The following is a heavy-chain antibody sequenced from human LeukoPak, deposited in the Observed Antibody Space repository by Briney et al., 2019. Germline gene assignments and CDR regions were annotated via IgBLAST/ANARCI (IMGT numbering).Heavy chain of an antibody. D-gene: IGHD6-19*01. J-gene: IGHJ4*02. CDR1: GGSISSYY. CDR2: IYTSGST. V-gene: IGHV4-4*07. CDR3: AGQGYGSGYVHFDY. Sequence: PSETLSLTCTVSGGSISSYYWSWIRQPAGKGLEWIGRIYTSGSTNYNPSLKSRVTMSVDTSKNQFSLKLSSVTAADTAVYYCAGQGYGSGYVHFDYWGQGTPVTVSS.